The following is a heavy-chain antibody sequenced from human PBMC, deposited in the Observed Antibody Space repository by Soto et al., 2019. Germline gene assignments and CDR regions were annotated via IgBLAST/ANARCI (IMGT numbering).Heavy chain of an antibody. CDR2: IYYTGST. V-gene: IGHV4-59*01. J-gene: IGHJ4*02. D-gene: IGHD6-25*01. CDR3: ARVGSSGWHLDY. Sequence: QVQLQESGPGQVRPSETLSLTCTVSGGSMRSYYWSWIRQPPEKRPEWIGYIYYTGSTNLTPSLKSRVTMSVDTSKNQFSMKLTSVTAADTAMYYCARVGSSGWHLDYWGQGALVTVSS. CDR1: GGSMRSYY.